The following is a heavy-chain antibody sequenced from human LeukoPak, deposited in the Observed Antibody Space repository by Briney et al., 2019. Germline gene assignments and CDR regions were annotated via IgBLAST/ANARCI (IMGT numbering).Heavy chain of an antibody. CDR3: ARHPFFAPFDY. J-gene: IGHJ4*02. V-gene: IGHV3-11*01. CDR1: GFTFSTYY. CDR2: INPDGSAM. D-gene: IGHD3-3*01. Sequence: GGSLRLSCAASGFTFSTYYMSWFRQAPEMGLEWVSYINPDGSAMVYADSVKGRFTIPRDNARNSLYLQMNTLRAEDTAVYYCARHPFFAPFDYWGLGTPVTVPS.